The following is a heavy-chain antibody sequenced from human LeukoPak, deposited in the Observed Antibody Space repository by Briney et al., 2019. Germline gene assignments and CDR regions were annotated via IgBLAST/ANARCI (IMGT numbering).Heavy chain of an antibody. V-gene: IGHV4-39*07. D-gene: IGHD2-15*01. Sequence: PSETLSLTCTVSGGSISSSRSYWGWIRQSPGKGLEWIGSSSSSGTTYYNPSLKSRVTISVDTSKNQFSLKLSSVTAADTAVYYCARSKGPYCSGGSCYSSSFYFDYWGQGTLVTVSS. CDR2: SSSSGTT. J-gene: IGHJ4*02. CDR1: GGSISSSRSY. CDR3: ARSKGPYCSGGSCYSSSFYFDY.